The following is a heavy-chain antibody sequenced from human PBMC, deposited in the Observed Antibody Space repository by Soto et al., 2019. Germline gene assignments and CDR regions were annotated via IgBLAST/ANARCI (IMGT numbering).Heavy chain of an antibody. Sequence: SATLSLTCTVSGDSISRGFYYWSWIRQHPGKGLEWIGNIYHTGSTDFNPSLKSRLTMSVDTSKNKFSLRLTSVTAAVTAVYYCARLGKEYDSGPLFYFIFRGPGTLLTVSS. V-gene: IGHV4-31*03. CDR3: ARLGKEYDSGPLFYFIF. CDR1: GDSISRGFYY. D-gene: IGHD3-3*01. J-gene: IGHJ4*02. CDR2: IYHTGST.